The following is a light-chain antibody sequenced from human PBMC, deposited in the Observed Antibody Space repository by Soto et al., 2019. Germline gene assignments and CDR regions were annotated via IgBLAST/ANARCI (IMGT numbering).Light chain of an antibody. J-gene: IGLJ2*01. V-gene: IGLV2-8*01. CDR2: EVS. CDR1: SSDVGSYKY. Sequence: QSALTQPPSASGSPGQSVTISCTGTSSDVGSYKYVSWYQQHPGKAPKLMIYEVSQRPSGVPDRFSGSKSGNTASLTVSGLQADDEADYYCSSYAGSNNPVVFGGGTKLPS. CDR3: SSYAGSNNPVV.